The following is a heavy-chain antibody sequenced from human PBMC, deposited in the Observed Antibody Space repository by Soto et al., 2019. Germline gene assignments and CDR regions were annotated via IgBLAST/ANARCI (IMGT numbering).Heavy chain of an antibody. J-gene: IGHJ6*02. Sequence: QVQLVQSGAEVKKPGASVKVSCKASGYTFTSYGISWVRQAPGQGLEWMGWISAYNGNTNYAQKLQGRVTMTTDTATSTAYMELRSLRSDDTAVYYCARVRQASTYKKKNLGMDVWGQGTTVTVSS. CDR3: ARVRQASTYKKKNLGMDV. V-gene: IGHV1-18*01. CDR1: GYTFTSYG. D-gene: IGHD2-2*01. CDR2: ISAYNGNT.